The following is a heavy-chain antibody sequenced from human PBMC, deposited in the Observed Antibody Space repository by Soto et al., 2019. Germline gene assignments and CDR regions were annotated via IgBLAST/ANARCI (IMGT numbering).Heavy chain of an antibody. CDR3: ARGWYSSGWYRCFGCDY. D-gene: IGHD6-19*01. CDR1: GGSFSGYY. J-gene: IGHJ4*02. V-gene: IGHV4-34*01. CDR2: INHSGST. Sequence: SETLSLTCAVYGGSFSGYYWSWIRQPPGKGLEWIGEINHSGSTNYNPSLKSRVTISVDTSKNQFSLKLSSVTAADTAVYYCARGWYSSGWYRCFGCDYWGQGTLVTVSS.